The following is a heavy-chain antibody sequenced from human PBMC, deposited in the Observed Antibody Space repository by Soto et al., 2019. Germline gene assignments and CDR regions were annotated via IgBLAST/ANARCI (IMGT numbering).Heavy chain of an antibody. D-gene: IGHD1-26*01. J-gene: IGHJ5*02. CDR2: IYTSGST. CDR3: ARGPYWELRGNWFDP. V-gene: IGHV4-4*07. Sequence: QVQLQESGPGLVKPSETLSLTCTVSGGSISSYYWSWIRQPAGKGLEGIGRIYTSGSTNYNPSLKSRVTMSVDTSKNQFSLKLSSVTAADTAVYYCARGPYWELRGNWFDPWGQGTLVTVSS. CDR1: GGSISSYY.